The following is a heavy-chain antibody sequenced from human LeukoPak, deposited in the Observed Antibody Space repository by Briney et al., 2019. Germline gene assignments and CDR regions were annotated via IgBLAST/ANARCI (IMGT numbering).Heavy chain of an antibody. J-gene: IGHJ4*02. V-gene: IGHV5-51*01. D-gene: IGHD3-3*01. CDR3: ARRAIIQGTSALDF. CDR1: GYTSTHDW. Sequence: GEPLKISCKSSGYTSTHDWIGWVRQLPGKGLGWMGIIYPRDSTTTYSPAFDGQVTISVDKSITTAYLQWSSLKASDTAMYYCARRAIIQGTSALDFWGQGTVVIVSS. CDR2: IYPRDSTT.